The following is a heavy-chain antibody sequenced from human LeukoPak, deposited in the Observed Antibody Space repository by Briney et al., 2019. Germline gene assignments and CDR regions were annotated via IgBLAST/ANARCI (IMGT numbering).Heavy chain of an antibody. Sequence: SETLSLTCTVSGGSITSGSFYWSWIRQLPGKGLEWIGYIYYKGTTYYNPSLKSRVTLSVDTSKNQMSLNLSSVTAADTAVYYCAGRGDYGDYGGYFDYWGQGTLVTVSS. J-gene: IGHJ4*02. CDR2: IYYKGTT. CDR3: AGRGDYGDYGGYFDY. V-gene: IGHV4-31*03. CDR1: GGSITSGSFY. D-gene: IGHD4-17*01.